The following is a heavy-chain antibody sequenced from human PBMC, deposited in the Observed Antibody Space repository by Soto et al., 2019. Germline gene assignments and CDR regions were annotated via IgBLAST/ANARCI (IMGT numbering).Heavy chain of an antibody. Sequence: ASVEVAFKASWYTLTVYYIHLFRHAPVQGLELMGWINPNSGVTNYAQKFQGWVTMTRDTSISTAYMELSRLRSDDTAFYYCARDSGINGNKAGQGIEVWGKGNTV. CDR1: WYTLTVYY. D-gene: IGHD1-20*01. CDR3: ARDSGINGNKAGQGIEV. V-gene: IGHV1-2*04. J-gene: IGHJ6*04. CDR2: INPNSGVT.